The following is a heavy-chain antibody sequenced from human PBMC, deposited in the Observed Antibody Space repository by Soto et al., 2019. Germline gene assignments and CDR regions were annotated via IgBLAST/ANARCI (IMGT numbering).Heavy chain of an antibody. D-gene: IGHD6-13*01. Sequence: SETLSLTCTFSGGSISSYYWSWIRQPPGKGLEWIGYIYYSGSTNYNPSLKSRVTISVDTSKNQFSLKLSSVTAADTAVYYCARTGSWYDYYFDYWGQGTLVTVSS. CDR2: IYYSGST. J-gene: IGHJ4*02. CDR3: ARTGSWYDYYFDY. CDR1: GGSISSYY. V-gene: IGHV4-59*01.